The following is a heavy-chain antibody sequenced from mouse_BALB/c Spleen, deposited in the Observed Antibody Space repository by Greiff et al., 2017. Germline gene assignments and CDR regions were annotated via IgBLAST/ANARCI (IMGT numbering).Heavy chain of an antibody. J-gene: IGHJ2*01. CDR3: ARQMVTTGLDY. V-gene: IGHV5-9-3*01. Sequence: EVNVVESGGGLVKPGGSLKLSCAASGFTFSSYAMSWVRQTPEKRLEWVATISSGGSYTYYPDSVKGRFTISRDNAKNTLYLQMSSLRSEDTAMYYCARQMVTTGLDYWGQGTTLTVSS. CDR1: GFTFSSYA. D-gene: IGHD2-1*01. CDR2: ISSGGSYT.